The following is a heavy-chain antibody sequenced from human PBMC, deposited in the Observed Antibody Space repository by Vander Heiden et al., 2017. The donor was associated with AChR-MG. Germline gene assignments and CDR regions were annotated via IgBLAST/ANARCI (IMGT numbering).Heavy chain of an antibody. CDR1: GGSISSGGYY. D-gene: IGHD2-2*01. V-gene: IGHV4-31*03. CDR3: ARDRRLAYCSSTSCYAVGWFDP. CDR2: IYYSGST. J-gene: IGHJ5*02. Sequence: QVQLQESGPGLVKPSQTLSLPCTVSGGSISSGGYYWSWIRQHPGKGLEWIGYIYYSGSTYYNPSLKSRVTISVDTSKNQFSLKLSSVTAADTAVYYCARDRRLAYCSSTSCYAVGWFDPWGQGTLVTVSS.